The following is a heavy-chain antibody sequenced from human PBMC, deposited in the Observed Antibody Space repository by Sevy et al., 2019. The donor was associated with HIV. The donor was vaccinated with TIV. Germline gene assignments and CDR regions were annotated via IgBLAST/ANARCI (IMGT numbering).Heavy chain of an antibody. CDR3: AREASYYYDSSGAFDI. CDR1: GFTFSSYA. V-gene: IGHV3-30-3*01. Sequence: GGSLRLSCAASGFTFSSYAMHWVRQAPGKGLEWEAVISYDGSNKYYADSVKSRFTISRGNSKNTLFLQMNSLRAEDTAVYYCAREASYYYDSSGAFDIWGQGTMVTVSS. D-gene: IGHD3-22*01. J-gene: IGHJ3*02. CDR2: ISYDGSNK.